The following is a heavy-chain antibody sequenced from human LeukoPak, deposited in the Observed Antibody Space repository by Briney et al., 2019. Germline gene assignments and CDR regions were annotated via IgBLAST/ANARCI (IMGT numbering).Heavy chain of an antibody. J-gene: IGHJ4*02. CDR3: ARKYGDYREGNFDY. Sequence: PGGSLRLSCAASGFTFSTYWMHWVRQAPGKGLVWVSRVNSDGSSTTYADSVRGRFTISRDNAKNTLYLQMNSLRAEDTAVYYCARKYGDYREGNFDYWGQGTLVTVSS. V-gene: IGHV3-74*01. D-gene: IGHD4-17*01. CDR1: GFTFSTYW. CDR2: VNSDGSST.